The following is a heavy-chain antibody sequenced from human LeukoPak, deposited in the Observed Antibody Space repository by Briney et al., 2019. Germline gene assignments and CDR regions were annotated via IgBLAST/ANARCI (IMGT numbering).Heavy chain of an antibody. V-gene: IGHV3-21*01. D-gene: IGHD4-17*01. J-gene: IGHJ4*02. CDR2: ISSSTSYI. CDR1: GFTFNSYS. CDR3: ARAGGSTVSHSDY. Sequence: GGSLRLSCAASGFTFNSYSMNWMRQAAGQGLEWVSSISSSTSYIYYADSVKGRFTISKDNAKNSLYLQMNSLRAEDTAVYYCARAGGSTVSHSDYWGQGTLVTVSS.